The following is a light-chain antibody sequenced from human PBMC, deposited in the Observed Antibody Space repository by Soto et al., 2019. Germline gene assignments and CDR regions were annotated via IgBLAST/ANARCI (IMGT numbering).Light chain of an antibody. J-gene: IGLJ3*02. Sequence: QSVLTQPPSVSAAPGQKVTISCSGSSSNIGSNYVSWYQQLPGTAPKVLIDDHDQRPSGIPDRFSASKSGTSATLAITGLQTGDEADYYCGTWDSSLNTWVFGGGTKLTVL. CDR2: DHD. CDR1: SSNIGSNY. CDR3: GTWDSSLNTWV. V-gene: IGLV1-51*01.